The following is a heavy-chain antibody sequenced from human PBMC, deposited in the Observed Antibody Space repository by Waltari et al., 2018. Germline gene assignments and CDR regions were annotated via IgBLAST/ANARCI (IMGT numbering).Heavy chain of an antibody. CDR1: GYTLTELS. V-gene: IGHV1-69*13. CDR2: IIPIFGTA. D-gene: IGHD3-10*01. J-gene: IGHJ1*01. CDR3: ARSSSDFGPLEYFQH. Sequence: QVQLVQSGAEVKKPGASVKVSCKVSGYTLTELSMHWVRQAPGKGLEWMGGIIPIFGTANYAQKFQGRVTITADESTSTAYMELSSLRSEDTAVYYCARSSSDFGPLEYFQHWGQGTLVTVSS.